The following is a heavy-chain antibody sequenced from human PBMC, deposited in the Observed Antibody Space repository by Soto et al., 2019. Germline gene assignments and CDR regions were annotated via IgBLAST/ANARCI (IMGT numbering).Heavy chain of an antibody. CDR1: GGSFSGYY. V-gene: IGHV4-34*01. D-gene: IGHD1-26*01. CDR3: ARGRGSYYYYYGMDV. CDR2: INHSGST. Sequence: PSETLSLTCAVYGGSFSGYYWSWIRQPPGKGLEWIGEINHSGSTNYNPSLKSRVTISVDTSKNQFSLKLSSVTAADTAVYYCARGRGSYYYYYGMDVWGQGTTVTVSS. J-gene: IGHJ6*02.